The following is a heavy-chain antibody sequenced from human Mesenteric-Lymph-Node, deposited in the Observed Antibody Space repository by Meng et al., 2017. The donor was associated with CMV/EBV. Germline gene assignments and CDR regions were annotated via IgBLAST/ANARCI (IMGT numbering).Heavy chain of an antibody. CDR2: IYPGDSDT. CDR3: ARQPHGGSSSTYYYYGMDV. J-gene: IGHJ6*02. Sequence: GESLKISCKASGYSFTTYWIGWVRQMPGRGLEWMGIIYPGDSDTRYSPSFQGQVTISADKSIRTAYVQWSSLKASDTAMYYCARQPHGGSSSTYYYYGMDVWGQGTTVTVSS. D-gene: IGHD6-6*01. CDR1: GYSFTTYW. V-gene: IGHV5-51*01.